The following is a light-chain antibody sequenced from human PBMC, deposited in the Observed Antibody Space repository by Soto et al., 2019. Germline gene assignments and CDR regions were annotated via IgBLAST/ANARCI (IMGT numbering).Light chain of an antibody. Sequence: AIQLTQSPSSLSASVGDTVTITCRASQGISNALAWYQQIPGKPPKLLIYDASTLESGVPSRFSGSGSGTDFTLTISSLPPGDFATYYCQQFNGFPTFGQGTRLEIQ. J-gene: IGKJ5*01. CDR2: DAS. CDR3: QQFNGFPT. CDR1: QGISNA. V-gene: IGKV1-13*02.